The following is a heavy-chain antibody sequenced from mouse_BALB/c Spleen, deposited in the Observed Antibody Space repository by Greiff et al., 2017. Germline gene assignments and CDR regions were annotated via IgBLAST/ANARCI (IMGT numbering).Heavy chain of an antibody. V-gene: IGHV5-6-5*01. CDR2: ISSGGST. J-gene: IGHJ3*01. CDR3: ARGYDGAWFAY. D-gene: IGHD1-1*01. Sequence: EVKLMESGGGLVKPGGSLKLSCAASGFTFSSYAMSWVRQTPEKRLEWVASISSGGSTYYPDSVKGRFTISRDNARNILYLQMSSLRSEDTAMYYCARGYDGAWFAYWGQGTLVTVSA. CDR1: GFTFSSYA.